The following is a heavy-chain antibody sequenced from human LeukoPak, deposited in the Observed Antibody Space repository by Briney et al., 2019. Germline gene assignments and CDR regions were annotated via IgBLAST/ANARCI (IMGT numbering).Heavy chain of an antibody. J-gene: IGHJ4*02. CDR1: GFTFSTYW. Sequence: GRSLRLSCAASGFTFSTYWMHWVRQAPGKGLVWVSRINNAGTSTTYADSVKGRFTISRDNAKNTLYLQINFLIAEDTAVYYCAKDRGQWLSNYFDYWGRGTLVTVSS. V-gene: IGHV3-74*01. CDR3: AKDRGQWLSNYFDY. CDR2: INNAGTST. D-gene: IGHD6-19*01.